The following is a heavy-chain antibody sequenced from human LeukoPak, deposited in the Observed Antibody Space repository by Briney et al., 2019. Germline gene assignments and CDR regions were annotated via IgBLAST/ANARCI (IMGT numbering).Heavy chain of an antibody. CDR3: ATYYDYVWGTSKPAFDI. CDR2: VDPEDGET. CDR1: GYTFTVYY. J-gene: IGHJ3*02. Sequence: ASVKVSCKVSGYTFTVYYMHWVQQAPGKGLEWMGLVDPEDGETIYAEKFQGRVTITADTSTDTAYMELSSLRSEDTAVYYCATYYDYVWGTSKPAFDIWGQGTMVTVSS. D-gene: IGHD3-16*01. V-gene: IGHV1-69-2*01.